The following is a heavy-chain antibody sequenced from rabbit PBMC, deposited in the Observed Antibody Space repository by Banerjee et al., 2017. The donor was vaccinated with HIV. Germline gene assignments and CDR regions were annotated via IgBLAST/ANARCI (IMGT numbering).Heavy chain of an antibody. J-gene: IGHJ4*01. Sequence: QSLEESGGGLVKPGATLTLTCKASGFSFSSYYDMCWVRQAPGKGLEWIACIYTGSDITYYANWAKGRFTISKASSTTVTLQMTSLTAADTATYFCARDEDARVPGYAYNLWGPGTLVTVS. V-gene: IGHV1S40*01. D-gene: IGHD6-1*01. CDR2: IYTGSDIT. CDR1: GFSFSSYYD. CDR3: ARDEDARVPGYAYNL.